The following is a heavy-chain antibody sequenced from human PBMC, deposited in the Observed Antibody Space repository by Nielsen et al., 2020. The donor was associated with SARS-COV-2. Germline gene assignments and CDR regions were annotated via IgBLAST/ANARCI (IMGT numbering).Heavy chain of an antibody. Sequence: GESLKISCIASGFTFNIYAMSWVRQAPGKGLEWVSAISGSGGSTYYADSVKGRFAISRDNSKNTLYLQMNSLRAEDTAVYYCAKLIVRAAAVDYWGQGTLVTVSS. V-gene: IGHV3-23*01. CDR2: ISGSGGST. J-gene: IGHJ4*02. CDR3: AKLIVRAAAVDY. D-gene: IGHD6-13*01. CDR1: GFTFNIYA.